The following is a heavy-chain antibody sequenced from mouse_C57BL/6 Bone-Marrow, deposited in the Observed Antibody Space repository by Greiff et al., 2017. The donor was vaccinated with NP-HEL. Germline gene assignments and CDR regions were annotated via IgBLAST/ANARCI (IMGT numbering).Heavy chain of an antibody. CDR3: TFYYGSSYVTLYWYFDV. Sequence: EVQLQESGGGLVQPGGSMKLSCVASGFTFSNYWMNWVRQSPEKGLEWVAQIRLKSDNYATHYAESVKGRFTISRDDSKSSVYLQMNNLRAEDTGIYYCTFYYGSSYVTLYWYFDVWGTGTTVTVSS. J-gene: IGHJ1*03. V-gene: IGHV6-3*01. D-gene: IGHD1-1*01. CDR1: GFTFSNYW. CDR2: IRLKSDNYAT.